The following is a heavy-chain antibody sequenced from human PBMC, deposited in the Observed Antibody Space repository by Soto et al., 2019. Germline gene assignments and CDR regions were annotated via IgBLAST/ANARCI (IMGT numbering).Heavy chain of an antibody. Sequence: SETLSLTCAVYGGSFSGYYWNWIRQPPGKGLEWIGEIDHSGYTNYNPSLKGRVTISVDTSKNQFSLRLTSVTAADTAVYYCARVRDWFDPWGQGTLVTVSS. D-gene: IGHD3-3*01. V-gene: IGHV4-34*01. CDR3: ARVRDWFDP. CDR1: GGSFSGYY. J-gene: IGHJ5*02. CDR2: IDHSGYT.